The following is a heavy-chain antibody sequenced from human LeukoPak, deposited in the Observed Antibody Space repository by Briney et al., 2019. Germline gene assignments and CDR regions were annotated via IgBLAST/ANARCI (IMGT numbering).Heavy chain of an antibody. CDR3: ARDGSGSSGFYTWFDP. J-gene: IGHJ5*02. Sequence: SETLSLTCAVSGGSMSSGYSWNCSRQPPGKGREGIGSIYPSGNTYYNPSLKSRATISVDRSKNQFSLTLSSVTAADTAVYYCARDGSGSSGFYTWFDPWGQGTQVTVSS. CDR1: GGSMSSGYS. V-gene: IGHV4-30-2*01. CDR2: IYPSGNT. D-gene: IGHD3-10*01.